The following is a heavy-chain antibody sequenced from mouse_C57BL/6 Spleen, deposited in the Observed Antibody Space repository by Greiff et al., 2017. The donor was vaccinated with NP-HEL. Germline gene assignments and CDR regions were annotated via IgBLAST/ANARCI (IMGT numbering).Heavy chain of an antibody. V-gene: IGHV8-8*01. CDR1: GFSLSTFGMG. J-gene: IGHJ1*03. CDR3: ARIAPIYDGYYRYFDV. D-gene: IGHD2-3*01. CDR2: IWWDDDK. Sequence: QVTLKVCGPGILQPSQTLSLTCSFSGFSLSTFGMGVGWIRQPSGKGLEWLAHIWWDDDKYYNPALKSRLTISKDTSKNQVFLKIANVDTADTATYYCARIAPIYDGYYRYFDVWGTGTTVTVSS.